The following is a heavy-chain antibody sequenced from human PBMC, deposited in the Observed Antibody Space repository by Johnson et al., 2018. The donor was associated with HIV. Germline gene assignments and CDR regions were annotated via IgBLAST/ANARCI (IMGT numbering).Heavy chain of an antibody. CDR3: TTGLYWNDAFDI. V-gene: IGHV3-15*01. Sequence: VQLVESGGGLVKPGGSLRLSCAASGFTFSNAWMSWVRQAPGKGLEWVGRIKSKTDGGTTDYAAPVKGRFTISRDASKNTLYLQMSSLKTEDTAVYYCTTGLYWNDAFDIWGQGTMVTVSS. CDR2: IKSKTDGGTT. J-gene: IGHJ3*02. CDR1: GFTFSNAW. D-gene: IGHD1-1*01.